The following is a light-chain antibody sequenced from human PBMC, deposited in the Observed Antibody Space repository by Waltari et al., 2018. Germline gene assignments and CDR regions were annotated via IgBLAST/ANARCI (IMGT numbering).Light chain of an antibody. CDR1: PSVISY. CDR2: DAS. CDR3: QQRSNWPPGTT. Sequence: IVLTQSPATLSLSPGERATLSCRSSPSVISYLAWYQQKPGQAPRLLIYDASNRATGIPARFSGSGSGTDFTLTISSLEPEDFAVYYCQQRSNWPPGTTFGPGTKVDIK. J-gene: IGKJ3*01. V-gene: IGKV3-11*01.